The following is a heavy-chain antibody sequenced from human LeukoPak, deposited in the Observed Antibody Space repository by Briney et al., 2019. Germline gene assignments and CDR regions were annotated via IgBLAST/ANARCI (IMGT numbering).Heavy chain of an antibody. CDR3: AKEDSVGGFFDS. CDR2: ILHDASYK. D-gene: IGHD1-26*01. CDR1: GFTFSTFG. J-gene: IGHJ4*02. V-gene: IGHV3-30*18. Sequence: GMSLRLSCAASGFTFSTFGMHWVRQAPGKGPEWVAIILHDASYKYYADSVKGRFTISRDNSRNTLYLQMNSLRAEDTAVYYCAKEDSVGGFFDSWGQGTLVTVSS.